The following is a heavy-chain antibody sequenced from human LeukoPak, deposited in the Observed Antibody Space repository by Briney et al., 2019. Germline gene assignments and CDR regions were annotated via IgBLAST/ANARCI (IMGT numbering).Heavy chain of an antibody. CDR1: GASMSIYY. CDR2: IDESGNT. CDR3: ARDGGSGRFDY. J-gene: IGHJ4*02. V-gene: IGHV4-4*07. Sequence: PSELLSLTCTVCGASMSIYYWSWLRHPAGKGLEWIGRIDESGNTNYNPSIKSRISVSVDTSKNQVSPKMSYVTAGVTAVYYCARDGGSGRFDYWGQGTLVTVSS. D-gene: IGHD3-16*01.